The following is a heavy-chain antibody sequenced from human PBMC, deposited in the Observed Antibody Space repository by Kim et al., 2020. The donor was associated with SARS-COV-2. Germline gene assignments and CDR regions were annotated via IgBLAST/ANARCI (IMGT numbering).Heavy chain of an antibody. D-gene: IGHD6-19*01. Sequence: GGSLRLSCAASTLTFDNYAMNWVRQAPGMGLEWVSAISGSGRSTYYADSVKGRFIISRDNSRNTLYLQMNSLRVEETAIYYCAKDTLSTPVAGFFEDWGQGTLVTVSS. V-gene: IGHV3-23*01. CDR1: TLTFDNYA. CDR3: AKDTLSTPVAGFFED. CDR2: ISGSGRST. J-gene: IGHJ4*02.